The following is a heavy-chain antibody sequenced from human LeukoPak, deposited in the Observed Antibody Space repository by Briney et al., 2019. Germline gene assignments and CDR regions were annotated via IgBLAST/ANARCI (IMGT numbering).Heavy chain of an antibody. CDR1: GYTFTDYY. V-gene: IGHV1-2*02. CDR3: ARAWQGWAHWFDP. Sequence: ASVRVSCKASGYTFTDYYMHWVRQAPGQGLEWMGWINPNSGGTKYSQKFQGRVTMTRDTSIRTAYMELSSLRSDDTAVYYCARAWQGWAHWFDPWGQGTLVTVSS. J-gene: IGHJ5*02. D-gene: IGHD3-16*01. CDR2: INPNSGGT.